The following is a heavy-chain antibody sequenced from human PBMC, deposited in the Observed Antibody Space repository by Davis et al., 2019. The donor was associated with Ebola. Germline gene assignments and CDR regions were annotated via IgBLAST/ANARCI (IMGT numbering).Heavy chain of an antibody. CDR2: SNSDGSST. V-gene: IGHV3-74*01. Sequence: GESLKISCAASGFTFSSYWMHWVRQAPGKGLVWVSRSNSDGSSTSYADSVKGRFTISRDNAKNTLYLQMNSLRTGDTAIYYCVKERIGGAGPDAFHVWGQGTMVTVSS. CDR3: VKERIGGAGPDAFHV. CDR1: GFTFSSYW. D-gene: IGHD6-19*01. J-gene: IGHJ3*01.